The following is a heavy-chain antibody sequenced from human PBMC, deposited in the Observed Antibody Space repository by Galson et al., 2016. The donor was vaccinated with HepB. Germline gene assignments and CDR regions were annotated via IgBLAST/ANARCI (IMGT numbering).Heavy chain of an antibody. V-gene: IGHV3-53*01. J-gene: IGHJ4*02. CDR2: IGGDGAT. CDR1: GFTVSNNY. D-gene: IGHD2-8*01. CDR3: TKRCMTNTCHNADDF. Sequence: SLRLSCAASGFTVSNNYMSWVRQAPGKGLEWVSTIGGDGATFYGDSVKGRFTIFRDDSKSTLYLRMDSLRVEDTATYHCTKRCMTNTCHNADDFWGQGTLVTVSS.